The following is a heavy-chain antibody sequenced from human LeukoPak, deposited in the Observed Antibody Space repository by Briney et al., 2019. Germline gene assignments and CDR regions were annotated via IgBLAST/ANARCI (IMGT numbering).Heavy chain of an antibody. CDR3: ARLLGPNRALDY. CDR1: GYSFTTYW. CDR2: IYPGDSDDT. J-gene: IGHJ4*02. V-gene: IGHV5-51*01. Sequence: GESLKISCKGSGYSFTTYWIGWVRQMPGKGLEWMGIIYPGDSDDTTYSPSFQGQVTFSADKSISTAYLRWSSLQATDTAIYYCARLLGPNRALDYWGQGTLVTVSS.